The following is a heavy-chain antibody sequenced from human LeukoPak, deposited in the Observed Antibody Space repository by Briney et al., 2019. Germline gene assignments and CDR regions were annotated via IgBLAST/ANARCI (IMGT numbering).Heavy chain of an antibody. Sequence: GASVKVSCKASGYTFSSYGIIWVRQAPGQGLQWMGWVSPFNGNTDYAPKLQGRVTMTTDTSTTTAYMELRSLTSDDTAVYYCARRGGSYSHSDFWGQGTLVTVPS. CDR2: VSPFNGNT. D-gene: IGHD1-26*01. V-gene: IGHV1-18*01. CDR1: GYTFSSYG. CDR3: ARRGGSYSHSDF. J-gene: IGHJ4*02.